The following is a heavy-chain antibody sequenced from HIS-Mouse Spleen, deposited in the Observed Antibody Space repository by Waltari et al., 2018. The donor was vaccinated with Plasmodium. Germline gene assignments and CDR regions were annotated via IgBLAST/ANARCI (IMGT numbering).Heavy chain of an antibody. D-gene: IGHD3-9*01. CDR1: GGPISSYY. CDR3: AREPYDILTGYYDAFDI. V-gene: IGHV4-59*01. J-gene: IGHJ3*02. Sequence: QVQLQESGPGLVKPSETLSLTCTVSGGPISSYYWSWIRQPPGKGLEWIGYIYYSGSTNYNPSLKSRVTISVDTSKNQFSLKLSSVTAADTAVYYCAREPYDILTGYYDAFDIWGQGTMVTVSS. CDR2: IYYSGST.